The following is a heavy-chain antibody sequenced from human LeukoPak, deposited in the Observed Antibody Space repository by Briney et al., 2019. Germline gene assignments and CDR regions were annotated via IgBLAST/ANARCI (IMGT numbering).Heavy chain of an antibody. Sequence: GGSLRLSCAASGFTFSSYAMSWVRQAPGKGLEWVSAISGSGGSTYYADSVKGRFTISRDNSKNTLYLQMNSLRAEDTAVYYCAKDQEYSSSLSPAYFDYWGQGTLVTVSS. J-gene: IGHJ4*02. CDR1: GFTFSSYA. V-gene: IGHV3-23*01. CDR3: AKDQEYSSSLSPAYFDY. CDR2: ISGSGGST. D-gene: IGHD6-13*01.